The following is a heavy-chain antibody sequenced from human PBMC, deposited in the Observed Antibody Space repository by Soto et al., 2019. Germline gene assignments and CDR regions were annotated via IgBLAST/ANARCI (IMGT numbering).Heavy chain of an antibody. V-gene: IGHV3-23*01. Sequence: EVQLLESGGGLVQPGGSLRLSCAASGFTFSSYAMSWVRQAPGKGLEWVSTISGSGGTTYYADSVKGRFTISRDNSKNTLYLQMNSLRGEDTAAYCCAKHMTTVSYIDYCGKGTLVTVSS. D-gene: IGHD4-4*01. CDR2: ISGSGGTT. CDR1: GFTFSSYA. CDR3: AKHMTTVSYIDY. J-gene: IGHJ4*02.